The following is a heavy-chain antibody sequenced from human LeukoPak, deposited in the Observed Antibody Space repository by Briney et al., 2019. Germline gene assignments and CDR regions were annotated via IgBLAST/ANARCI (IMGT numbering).Heavy chain of an antibody. J-gene: IGHJ4*02. CDR2: ISSSSSYI. D-gene: IGHD6-13*01. CDR1: GFTSNSYT. V-gene: IGHV3-21*01. Sequence: GGSLRLSCEGSGFTSNSYTMSWVRQAPGKGLEWVSSISSSSSYIYYADSVKGRFTISRDNAKNSLYLQMNSLRAEDTAVYYCAKTGYSSSWSLDYWGQGTLVTVSS. CDR3: AKTGYSSSWSLDY.